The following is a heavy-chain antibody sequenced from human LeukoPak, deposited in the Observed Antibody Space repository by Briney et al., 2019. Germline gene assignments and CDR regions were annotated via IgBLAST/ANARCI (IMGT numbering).Heavy chain of an antibody. CDR2: ISSSGSTI. D-gene: IGHD3-22*01. V-gene: IGHV3-11*01. CDR1: GFTFSDYY. CDR3: ARVSRSGYYSD. Sequence: GGSLRLSCAASGFTFSDYYMSWIRQAPGKGLEWVSYISSSGSTIYYADSVKGRFTISRDNAKNSLYLQMNSLRAEDTAVYYRARVSRSGYYSDWGQGTLVTVSS. J-gene: IGHJ4*02.